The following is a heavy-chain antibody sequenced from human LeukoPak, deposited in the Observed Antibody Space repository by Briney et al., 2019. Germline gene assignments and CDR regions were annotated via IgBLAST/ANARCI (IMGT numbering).Heavy chain of an antibody. D-gene: IGHD2-15*01. Sequence: SETLSLTCGVYGGSFSGYYWSWIRQPPGKGLEWIGEINHSGSTNYNPSLKSRVTISVDTSKNQFSLKLSSVTAADTAVYYCARINLGSHFDYWGQGTLVTVSS. CDR3: ARINLGSHFDY. CDR2: INHSGST. CDR1: GGSFSGYY. V-gene: IGHV4-34*01. J-gene: IGHJ4*02.